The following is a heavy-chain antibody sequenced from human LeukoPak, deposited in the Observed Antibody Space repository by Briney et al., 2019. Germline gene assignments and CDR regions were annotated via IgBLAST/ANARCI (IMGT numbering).Heavy chain of an antibody. D-gene: IGHD5-18*01. CDR3: ARLLNTATRRDYYYYYMDV. CDR1: GGSISSSSYY. J-gene: IGHJ6*03. V-gene: IGHV4-39*07. CDR2: IYYSGST. Sequence: PSQTLSPTCTVSGGSISSSSYYWGWIRQPPGKGLEWIGSIYYSGSTYYNPSLKSRVTISVDTSKNQFSLKLSSVTAADTAVYYCARLLNTATRRDYYYYYMDVWGKGTTVTVSS.